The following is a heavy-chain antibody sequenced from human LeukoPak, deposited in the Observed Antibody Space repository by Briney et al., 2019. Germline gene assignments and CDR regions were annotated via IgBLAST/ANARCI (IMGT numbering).Heavy chain of an antibody. Sequence: PSETLSLTCTVSGGSISSYHWTWIRQPPGKGLEWIGYIYYSGSSNYNPSLKSRVTISVDTSKNQFFLKVNSLTAADTAVYHCARRPGAVADGPTHAFDIWGQGTMVTVSS. CDR1: GGSISSYH. D-gene: IGHD6-19*01. CDR3: ARRPGAVADGPTHAFDI. CDR2: IYYSGSS. V-gene: IGHV4-59*01. J-gene: IGHJ3*02.